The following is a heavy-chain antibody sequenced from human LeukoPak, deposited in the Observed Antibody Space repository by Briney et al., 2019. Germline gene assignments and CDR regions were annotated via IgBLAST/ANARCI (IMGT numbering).Heavy chain of an antibody. CDR2: IRYNGNDN. CDR1: GFTFNTYG. J-gene: IGHJ4*02. Sequence: GGSLKLSCAASGFTFNTYGLHWVRQAPGKGLEWVAFIRYNGNDNYYTDSVKGRFTISRDNSKNTLYLQMNSLRAEDTAVYYCARGPSGYHNTGGQGTLVTVSS. V-gene: IGHV3-30*02. CDR3: ARGPSGYHNT. D-gene: IGHD5-12*01.